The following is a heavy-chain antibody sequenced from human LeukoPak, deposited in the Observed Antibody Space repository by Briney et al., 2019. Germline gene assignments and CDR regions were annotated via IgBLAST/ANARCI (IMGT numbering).Heavy chain of an antibody. Sequence: PSETLSLTCTVSGGSISSSSYYWGWIRQPPGKGLEWIGSIYYSGSTYYNPSLKSRVTISVDTSKNQFSLKLSSVTAAETAVYYCARRIVRYWFDPWGQGTLVTVSS. CDR3: ARRIVRYWFDP. CDR1: GGSISSSSYY. V-gene: IGHV4-39*01. CDR2: IYYSGST. J-gene: IGHJ5*02. D-gene: IGHD2-15*01.